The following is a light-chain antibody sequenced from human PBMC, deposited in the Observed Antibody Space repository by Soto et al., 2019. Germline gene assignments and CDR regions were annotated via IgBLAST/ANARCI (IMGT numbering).Light chain of an antibody. CDR2: AAS. Sequence: DIQMTQSPSSLSASLGDRVTMSCRASQGISNYVAWYQQKPGKVPKLLIYAASTLQSLVPCRFSGSGSGTDFTLTISSLQPADVATYYCQKYNSVPLTYGAGTKVQTK. CDR1: QGISNY. J-gene: IGKJ4*01. V-gene: IGKV1-27*01. CDR3: QKYNSVPLT.